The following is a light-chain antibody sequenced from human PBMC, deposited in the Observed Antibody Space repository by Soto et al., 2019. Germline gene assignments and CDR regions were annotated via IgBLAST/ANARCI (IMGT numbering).Light chain of an antibody. CDR1: QSISSY. Sequence: DIQMTQSPSSLSASVGDRVTITCRASQSISSYLNWYQQKPGKAPKLLIYAASSLQSGVPSRFSGHGSGTDFTITISSLQPEDFEPSYCHQSYSTLFTFGPGTKVDIK. CDR3: HQSYSTLFT. J-gene: IGKJ3*01. V-gene: IGKV1-39*01. CDR2: AAS.